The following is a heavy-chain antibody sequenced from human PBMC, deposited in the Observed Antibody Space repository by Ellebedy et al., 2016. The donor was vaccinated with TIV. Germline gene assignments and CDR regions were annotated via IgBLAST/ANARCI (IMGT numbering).Heavy chain of an antibody. J-gene: IGHJ6*03. V-gene: IGHV3-48*01. D-gene: IGHD2-2*02. CDR3: ARAECSSTSCYNGAYYYYYYMDV. Sequence: GGSLRLXCAASGFTFSSYSMNWVRQAPGKGLEWVSYISSSSSTIYYADSVKGRFTISRDNAKNSLYLQMNSLRAEDTAVYYCARAECSSTSCYNGAYYYYYYMDVWGKGTTVTVSS. CDR1: GFTFSSYS. CDR2: ISSSSSTI.